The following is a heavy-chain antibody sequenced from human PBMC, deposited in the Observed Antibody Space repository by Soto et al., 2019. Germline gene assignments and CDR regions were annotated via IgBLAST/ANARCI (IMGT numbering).Heavy chain of an antibody. CDR1: GGSITSSSHY. J-gene: IGHJ4*02. V-gene: IGHV4-39*01. Sequence: QLQLQESGPGLVKPSETLSLTCTVSGGSITSSSHYWGWIRQAPGKGLECIGNIYYDGNTYYNPPLKSRVPISLDTSKNQFSLRLNSVTAADTAVYYCARSSIAPRLFMYPFDYWGQGTLVTVSS. CDR3: ARSSIAPRLFMYPFDY. CDR2: IYYDGNT. D-gene: IGHD6-6*01.